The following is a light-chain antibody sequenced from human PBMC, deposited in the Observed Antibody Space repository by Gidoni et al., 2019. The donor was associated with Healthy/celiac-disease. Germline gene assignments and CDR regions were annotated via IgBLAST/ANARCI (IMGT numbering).Light chain of an antibody. CDR1: QSVSSSY. CDR3: QQYGSSP. V-gene: IGKV3-20*01. Sequence: EIVLTQPPGTLSLSPGESATLSCSASQSVSSSYLAWYQQKPGQAPRLLIYVASSRATGIPDRFSGSGSGTDFTLTISRLEPEDFAVYYCQQYGSSPFGQGTRLEIK. CDR2: VAS. J-gene: IGKJ5*01.